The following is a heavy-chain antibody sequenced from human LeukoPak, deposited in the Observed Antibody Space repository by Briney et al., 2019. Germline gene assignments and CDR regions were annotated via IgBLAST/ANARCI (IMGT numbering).Heavy chain of an antibody. CDR1: GDSVSSNSAA. CDR2: TYYRSKWYN. D-gene: IGHD6-13*01. CDR3: ARELRYSSSWLENYYYYYMDV. Sequence: SQTLSLTCAISGDSVSSNSAAWNWIRQSPSRGLEWLGRTYYRSKWYNDYAVSVKSRITINPDTSKNQFSLQLNSVTPEDTAVYYCARELRYSSSWLENYYYYYMDVWGKGTTVTVSS. J-gene: IGHJ6*03. V-gene: IGHV6-1*01.